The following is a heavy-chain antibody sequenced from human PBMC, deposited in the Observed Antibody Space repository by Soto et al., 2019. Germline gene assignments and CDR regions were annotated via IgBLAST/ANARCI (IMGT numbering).Heavy chain of an antibody. V-gene: IGHV3-9*01. CDR3: AKDMGGIAVAGPTPDY. Sequence: VQLVESGGGLVQPGRSLRLSCAASGFTFDDYAMHWVRQAPGKGLEWVSGISWNSGSIGYADSVKGRFTISRDNAKNSLYLQMNSLRAEDTALYYCAKDMGGIAVAGPTPDYWGQGTLVTVSS. D-gene: IGHD6-19*01. J-gene: IGHJ4*02. CDR1: GFTFDDYA. CDR2: ISWNSGSI.